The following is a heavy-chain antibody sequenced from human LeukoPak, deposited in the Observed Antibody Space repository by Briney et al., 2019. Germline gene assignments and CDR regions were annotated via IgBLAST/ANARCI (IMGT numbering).Heavy chain of an antibody. Sequence: QPGGPLRLSCAASGFTFSNYGMHWVRQAPGKGLEWVAFIRDDGNNKYYVNSVKGRFTISRDNSTNTLYLHMNSLRIEDTAVYYCAKNPKMDYYYYYMDFWGKGTTVTVSS. J-gene: IGHJ6*03. CDR3: AKNPKMDYYYYYMDF. V-gene: IGHV3-30*02. CDR1: GFTFSNYG. D-gene: IGHD2-8*01. CDR2: IRDDGNNK.